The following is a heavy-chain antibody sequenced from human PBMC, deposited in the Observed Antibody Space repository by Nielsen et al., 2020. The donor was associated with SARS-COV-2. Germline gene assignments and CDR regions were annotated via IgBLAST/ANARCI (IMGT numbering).Heavy chain of an antibody. CDR3: ARDWGHLEGWCWFDP. J-gene: IGHJ5*02. V-gene: IGHV3-7*03. Sequence: GESLKISCAASGFTFSSYWMSWVRQAPEKGLEWVANIKQDGSEKYYVDSVKGRFTISRDNAKNSLYLQMNSLRAEDTAVYYCARDWGHLEGWCWFDPWGQGTLVTVSS. CDR1: GFTFSSYW. D-gene: IGHD2-8*02. CDR2: IKQDGSEK.